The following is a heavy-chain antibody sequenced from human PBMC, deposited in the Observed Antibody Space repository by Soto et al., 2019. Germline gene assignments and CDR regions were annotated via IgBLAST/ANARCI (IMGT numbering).Heavy chain of an antibody. CDR1: GFTFSSYG. V-gene: IGHV3-30*03. D-gene: IGHD5-18*01. J-gene: IGHJ4*02. CDR2: ISYDGSDK. Sequence: GGSLRLSCAASGFTFSSYGMHWVRQAPGKGLEWVAVISYDGSDKYYADSVKGRFTISRDNSKNRLYLQMNSLRAEDTAVYYCARDQESDTPMPGYWGQGTLVTVSS. CDR3: ARDQESDTPMPGY.